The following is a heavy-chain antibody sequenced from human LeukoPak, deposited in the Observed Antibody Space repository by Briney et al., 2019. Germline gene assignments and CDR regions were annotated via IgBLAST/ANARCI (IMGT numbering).Heavy chain of an antibody. V-gene: IGHV3-23*01. Sequence: PGGSLRLSCAASGFTFSSYAMSWVRQAPGKGLEWVSAISGSGGSTYYADSVKGRFTISRDNSKNTLYLQMNSLRAEDTAVYFCAHADYDILTDPFDYWGQGTLVTVSS. J-gene: IGHJ4*02. CDR3: AHADYDILTDPFDY. CDR2: ISGSGGST. CDR1: GFTFSSYA. D-gene: IGHD3-9*01.